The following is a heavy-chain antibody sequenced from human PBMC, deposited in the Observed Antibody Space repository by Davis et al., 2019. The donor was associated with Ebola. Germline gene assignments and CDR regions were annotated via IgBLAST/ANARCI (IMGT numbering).Heavy chain of an antibody. CDR1: GFTFSSYS. CDR3: ARPQAYCGGDCYSAFDI. D-gene: IGHD2-21*01. CDR2: ISSSSSYI. Sequence: GESLKISCAASGFTFSSYSMNWVRQAPGKGLEWVSSISSSSSYIYYADSVKGRFTISRDNAKNTLYLQMNSLRAENMAVYYCARPQAYCGGDCYSAFDIWGQGTMVTVSS. J-gene: IGHJ3*02. V-gene: IGHV3-21*01.